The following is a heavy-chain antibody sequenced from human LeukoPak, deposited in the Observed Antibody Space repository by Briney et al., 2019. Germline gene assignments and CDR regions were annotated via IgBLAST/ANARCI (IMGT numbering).Heavy chain of an antibody. V-gene: IGHV3-23*01. Sequence: GGTLRLSCAASGFTFSTCGMSWVRQAPGKGLEWVSAIIGSGSGTYYADSVKGRFTISRDNSKNTLYLQMNSLRAEDTAVYYCAKGVGSSWLSTLSQVAMDVWGKGTTVTVSS. CDR3: AKGVGSSWLSTLSQVAMDV. J-gene: IGHJ6*04. CDR2: IIGSGSGT. D-gene: IGHD3-9*01. CDR1: GFTFSTCG.